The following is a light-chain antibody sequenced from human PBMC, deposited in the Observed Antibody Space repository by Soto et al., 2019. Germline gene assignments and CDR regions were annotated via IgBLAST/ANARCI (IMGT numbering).Light chain of an antibody. Sequence: EIALTQSPGTLSLSPGERATLSCRASQSVSSSYLAWYQQKPGQAPRLLIYGASSRATGIPDRFSGSGSGTGFTLTISRLEPEDFAVYYCQQYGSSPWTFGQGTKVEIK. J-gene: IGKJ1*01. CDR2: GAS. V-gene: IGKV3-20*01. CDR1: QSVSSSY. CDR3: QQYGSSPWT.